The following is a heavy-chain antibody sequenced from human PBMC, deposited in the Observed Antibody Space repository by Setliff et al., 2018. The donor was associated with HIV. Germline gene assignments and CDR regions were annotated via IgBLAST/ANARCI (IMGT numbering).Heavy chain of an antibody. J-gene: IGHJ3*02. Sequence: GGSLRLSCAASGFTFSTYAMGWVRQAPGKGLEWVSTVGAVGAPTHYAESVKGRFTISKDNSKNTLYLQMSSLRDEDTAVYYCAKVLAYGVDGFDIWGQGTMVTVSS. D-gene: IGHD4-17*01. CDR3: AKVLAYGVDGFDI. CDR2: VGAVGAPT. V-gene: IGHV3-23*01. CDR1: GFTFSTYA.